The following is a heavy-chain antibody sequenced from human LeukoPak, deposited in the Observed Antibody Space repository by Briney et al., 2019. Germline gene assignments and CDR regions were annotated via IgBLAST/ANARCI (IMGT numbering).Heavy chain of an antibody. Sequence: ASVKVSCKASGYTFTSFDFNWVRQATGQGLEWMGWMKSNNGHTGYAQKFQCRVTMTRDTSISTAYMELSSLTFEDTAVYYCARGPPNWGMVGYWGQGTLVTVSS. D-gene: IGHD7-27*01. CDR2: MKSNNGHT. J-gene: IGHJ4*02. CDR3: ARGPPNWGMVGY. CDR1: GYTFTSFD. V-gene: IGHV1-8*01.